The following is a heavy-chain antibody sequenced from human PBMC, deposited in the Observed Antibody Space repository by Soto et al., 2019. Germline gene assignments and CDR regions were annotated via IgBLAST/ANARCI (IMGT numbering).Heavy chain of an antibody. Sequence: ASVKVSCKASGYTFTRYTMNWVRQAPGQRLEWMGWINPDNGNTKSSQKFQDRVIITRDTSASTAYMDLSSLGSEDTAVYYCARRIATGKLDPWGQGTLVTVSS. J-gene: IGHJ5*02. V-gene: IGHV1-3*01. CDR2: INPDNGNT. D-gene: IGHD2-15*01. CDR3: ARRIATGKLDP. CDR1: GYTFTRYT.